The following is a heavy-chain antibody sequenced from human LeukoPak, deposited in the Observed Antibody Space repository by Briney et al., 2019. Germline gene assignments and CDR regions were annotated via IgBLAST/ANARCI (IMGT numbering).Heavy chain of an antibody. D-gene: IGHD3-10*01. CDR3: AKDLRGVKDY. V-gene: IGHV3-30*18. CDR2: ISYDGSNK. CDR1: GFTFSDYY. Sequence: GGSLRLSCAASGFTFSDYYMSWIRQAPGKGLEWVAVISYDGSNKYYADSVKGRFTISRDNSKNTLYLQMNSLRAVDTAVYYCAKDLRGVKDYWGQGTLVTVSS. J-gene: IGHJ4*02.